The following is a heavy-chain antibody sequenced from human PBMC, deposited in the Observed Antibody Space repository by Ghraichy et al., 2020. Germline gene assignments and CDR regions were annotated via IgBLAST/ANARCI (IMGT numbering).Heavy chain of an antibody. D-gene: IGHD5-18*01. V-gene: IGHV3-21*01. CDR2: INSRGGII. J-gene: IGHJ2*01. CDR3: ARGYNYDFNWYFDL. CDR1: GFTFSSYS. Sequence: GGSLRLSCAASGFTFSSYSMDWVRQAPGEGLEWVSSINSRGGIIFHADSVKGRFTISRDNAKNSLYLQMNSLRAEDTAVYYCARGYNYDFNWYFDLWGRGALVTVSS.